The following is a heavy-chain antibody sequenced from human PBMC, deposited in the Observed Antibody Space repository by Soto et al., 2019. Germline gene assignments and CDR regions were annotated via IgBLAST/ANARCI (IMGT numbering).Heavy chain of an antibody. J-gene: IGHJ4*02. CDR2: IRQDGSVK. D-gene: IGHD5-12*01. Sequence: PGGSLRLSCAASGFTFSGYWMDWIRQAPGKGLEWVANIRQDGSVKHYVDSVEGRFSISRDNAQNSLFLQMNSLRAEDTALYYCVRDGGNSGYDLLDYWGQGTLVTVSS. V-gene: IGHV3-7*05. CDR1: GFTFSGYW. CDR3: VRDGGNSGYDLLDY.